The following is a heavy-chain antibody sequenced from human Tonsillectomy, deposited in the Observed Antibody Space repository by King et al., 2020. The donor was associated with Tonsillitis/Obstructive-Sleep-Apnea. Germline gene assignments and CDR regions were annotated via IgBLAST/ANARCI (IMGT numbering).Heavy chain of an antibody. Sequence: VQLVESGGGLIQPGGSLRLSCVASGFTVSDNYMSWVRQAPGEGLEWVSVIYRGGGTHYADSIKGRFTISRDNSKNTAYLQMNSLRAEDTAVYYCAREGGALFYFDYWGQGTLVTVSS. D-gene: IGHD3-16*01. CDR1: GFTVSDNY. CDR3: AREGGALFYFDY. V-gene: IGHV3-53*01. CDR2: IYRGGGT. J-gene: IGHJ4*02.